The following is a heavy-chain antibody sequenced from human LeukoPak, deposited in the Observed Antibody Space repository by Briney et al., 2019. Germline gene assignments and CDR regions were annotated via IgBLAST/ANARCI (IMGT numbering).Heavy chain of an antibody. Sequence: GGSLRLSCAASGFTFSSYAMSWVRQAPGKGLEWVAFIRYDGSNKYYAGSVKGRFTISRDNSKNTLYLQMNSLRAEDTAVYYCAKEGDGYRPNYFDYWGQGTLVTVSS. CDR3: AKEGDGYRPNYFDY. V-gene: IGHV3-30*02. CDR1: GFTFSSYA. D-gene: IGHD5-24*01. J-gene: IGHJ4*02. CDR2: IRYDGSNK.